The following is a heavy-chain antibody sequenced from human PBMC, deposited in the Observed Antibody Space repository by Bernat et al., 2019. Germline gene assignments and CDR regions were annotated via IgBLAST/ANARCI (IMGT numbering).Heavy chain of an antibody. D-gene: IGHD6-19*01. CDR3: ARVQVSAVAGELNWFDP. J-gene: IGHJ5*02. V-gene: IGHV3-11*05. Sequence: QVQLVESGGGLVKPGGSLRLSCAASGFTFSDYYMSWIRQAPGKGLEWASYISSSSYTNYADSVKGRFTISRDNAKNSLYLQMNSLRAEDTAVYYCARVQVSAVAGELNWFDPWGQGTLVTVSS. CDR2: ISSSSYT. CDR1: GFTFSDYY.